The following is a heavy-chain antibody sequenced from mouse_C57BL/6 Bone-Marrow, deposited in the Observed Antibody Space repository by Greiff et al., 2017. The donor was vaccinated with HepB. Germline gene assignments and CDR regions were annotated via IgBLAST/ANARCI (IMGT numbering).Heavy chain of an antibody. V-gene: IGHV1-82*01. CDR3: ASRDYYAMDY. CDR2: IYPGDGDT. Sequence: VQLQQSGPELVKPGASVKISCKASGYAFSSSWMNWVKQRPGKGLEWIGRIYPGDGDTNYNGKFKGKATLTADKSSSTAYMQHSSLTSEDSAVYFCASRDYYAMDYWGQGNSVTVSA. J-gene: IGHJ4*01. D-gene: IGHD3-3*01. CDR1: GYAFSSSW.